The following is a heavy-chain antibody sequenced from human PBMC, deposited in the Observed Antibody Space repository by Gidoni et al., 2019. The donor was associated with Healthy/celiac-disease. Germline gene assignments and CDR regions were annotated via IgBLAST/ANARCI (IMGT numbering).Heavy chain of an antibody. Sequence: EVQLLESGGGLVQPVGSLRLSCAASGFTFSSYAMSWVRQAPGKGLEWVSAISGSGGSTYYADSVKGRFTISRDNSKNTLYLQMNSLRAEDTAVYYCAPERESKAQDYYDSSGYYPGGLFDYWGQGTLVTVSS. CDR2: ISGSGGST. CDR1: GFTFSSYA. CDR3: APERESKAQDYYDSSGYYPGGLFDY. D-gene: IGHD3-22*01. J-gene: IGHJ4*02. V-gene: IGHV3-23*01.